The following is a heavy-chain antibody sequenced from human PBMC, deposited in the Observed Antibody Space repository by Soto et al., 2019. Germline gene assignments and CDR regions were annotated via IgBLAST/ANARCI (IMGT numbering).Heavy chain of an antibody. D-gene: IGHD2-15*01. J-gene: IGHJ6*02. V-gene: IGHV3-30-3*01. Sequence: RXSCAASGFTFSSYAXHWVRQAPGKGLEWVAVISNDGSNKYYADSVKGRFTISRDNSKNTLYLQMNSLRAEDTAVFYCARERGSQISYYYYYGMDVWGQGTTVTVSS. CDR1: GFTFSSYA. CDR3: ARERGSQISYYYYYGMDV. CDR2: ISNDGSNK.